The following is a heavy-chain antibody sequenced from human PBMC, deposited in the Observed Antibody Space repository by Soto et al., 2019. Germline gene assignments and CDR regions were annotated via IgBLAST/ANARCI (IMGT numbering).Heavy chain of an antibody. J-gene: IGHJ3*02. Sequence: EVQVLESGGGLVQPGGSLRVSCEGSGFTVSSHAMTWIRQAPGKGPEWVSTITADGGTYYADSVKGRFAMSRDTSESTLYLQMNSLGAEDTAAYYCAPHVSCSGGSCQYDAVAIRGQGTMVTVSS. CDR2: ITADGGT. CDR3: APHVSCSGGSCQYDAVAI. CDR1: GFTVSSHA. D-gene: IGHD2-15*01. V-gene: IGHV3-23*01.